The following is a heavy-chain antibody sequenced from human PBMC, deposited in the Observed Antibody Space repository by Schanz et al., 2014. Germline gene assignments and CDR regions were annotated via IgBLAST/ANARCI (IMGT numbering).Heavy chain of an antibody. CDR3: AKGMGYCSGGTCYDYYYYGLDV. CDR2: ISHSGGSK. V-gene: IGHV3-23*01. CDR1: GFTFNSYA. J-gene: IGHJ6*02. D-gene: IGHD2-15*01. Sequence: DVQLLESGGGLVQPGGSLRLSCAASGFTFNSYAMTWVRQAPGKGLEWVSSISHSGGSKYYADSVKGRFTISIDNSENTLYLQMNSLSADDTAVFYCAKGMGYCSGGTCYDYYYYGLDVWGQGTTVTVSS.